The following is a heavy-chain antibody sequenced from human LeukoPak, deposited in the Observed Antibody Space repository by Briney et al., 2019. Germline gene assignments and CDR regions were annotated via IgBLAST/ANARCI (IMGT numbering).Heavy chain of an antibody. CDR2: IKSKTDGGTA. Sequence: GGSLRLSCAASGFIFSNAWMNWVRQGPGKGLEWVGRIKSKTDGGTADCAAPVKGRFTISRDDSKTTLYLQMNSLQTEDTAVYYCATDFYDSTWGQGTLVTVSS. V-gene: IGHV3-15*07. J-gene: IGHJ5*02. CDR1: GFIFSNAW. CDR3: ATDFYDST. D-gene: IGHD3-22*01.